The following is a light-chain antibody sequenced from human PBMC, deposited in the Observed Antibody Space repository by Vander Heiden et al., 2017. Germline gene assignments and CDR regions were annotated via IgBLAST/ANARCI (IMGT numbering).Light chain of an antibody. Sequence: IQMTLSPSSLSPSVGDRETITCRASHSISSYLNWYQQKPGKAPKLLIYAASSLQSGVPSRFSGSGSGTDFTLTISSLQPEDFATYYCQQSDSTPHSFGRGTKVEIK. CDR1: HSISSY. V-gene: IGKV1-39*01. CDR2: AAS. CDR3: QQSDSTPHS. J-gene: IGKJ1*01.